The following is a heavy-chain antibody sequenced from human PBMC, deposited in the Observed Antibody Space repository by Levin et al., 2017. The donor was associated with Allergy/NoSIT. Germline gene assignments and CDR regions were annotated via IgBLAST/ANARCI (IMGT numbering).Heavy chain of an antibody. D-gene: IGHD3-10*01. CDR3: ARVRVRGVNGGYFFDY. CDR1: GYTFTSYD. V-gene: IGHV1-8*01. J-gene: IGHJ4*02. CDR2: MNPNSGNT. Sequence: ASVKVFCKASGYTFTSYDINWVRQATGQGLEWMGWMNPNSGNTGYAQKFQGRVTMTRNTSISTAYMELSSLRSEDTAVYYCARVRVRGVNGGYFFDYWGQGTLVTVSS.